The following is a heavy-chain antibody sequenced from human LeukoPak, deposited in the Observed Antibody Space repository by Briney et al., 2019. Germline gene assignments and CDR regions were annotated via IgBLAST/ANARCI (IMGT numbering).Heavy chain of an antibody. J-gene: IGHJ3*02. Sequence: GGSLRLSCAASGFTFSSYAMSWVRQAPGKGLEWVSAISGSGGSTYYADSVKGRFTISRDNSKNTLYLQMNSLRAEDTAVYYCARERYYYDSSGYPNDAFDIWGQGTMVTVSS. D-gene: IGHD3-22*01. CDR2: ISGSGGST. CDR1: GFTFSSYA. CDR3: ARERYYYDSSGYPNDAFDI. V-gene: IGHV3-23*01.